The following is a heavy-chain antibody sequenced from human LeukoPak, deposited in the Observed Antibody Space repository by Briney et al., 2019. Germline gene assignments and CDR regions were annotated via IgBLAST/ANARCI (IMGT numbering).Heavy chain of an antibody. Sequence: SETLSLTCAVSGGSISSGGYSWSWIRQPPGKGLEWIGYIFHSGSTYYNPSLKSRVTISVDRSKNQFSLKLSSVTAADTAVYYCARAGGKYSSSWYYFDYWGQGTLVTVSS. J-gene: IGHJ4*02. CDR3: ARAGGKYSSSWYYFDY. V-gene: IGHV4-30-2*01. CDR2: IFHSGST. D-gene: IGHD6-13*01. CDR1: GGSISSGGYS.